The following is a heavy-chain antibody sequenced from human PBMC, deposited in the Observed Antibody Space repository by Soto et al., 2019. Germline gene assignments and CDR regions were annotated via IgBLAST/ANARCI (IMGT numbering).Heavy chain of an antibody. CDR2: IYPGDSDT. D-gene: IGHD5-18*01. Sequence: GESLKISCKGSGYSFTSYWIGWVRQMPGKGLEWMGIIYPGDSDTRYSPSFQGQVTISADKSISTAYLQWSSLKASDTAMYYCARFLQVWATNYSYYSYRAVGGKGTTVTVSS. V-gene: IGHV5-51*01. CDR3: ARFLQVWATNYSYYSYRAV. CDR1: GYSFTSYW. J-gene: IGHJ6*03.